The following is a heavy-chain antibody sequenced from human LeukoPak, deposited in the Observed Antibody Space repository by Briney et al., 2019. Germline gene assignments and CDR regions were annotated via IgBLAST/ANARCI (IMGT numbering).Heavy chain of an antibody. D-gene: IGHD3-3*01. Sequence: PSETLSLTCTVSGGFVSSGSYYWSWIRQPPGKGLEWIGYIYYSGSTNYNPSLKSRVTISVDTSKNQFSLKLSSVTAADTAVYYCARGPVWSGYYSVDYWGQGTLVTVSS. J-gene: IGHJ4*02. CDR3: ARGPVWSGYYSVDY. V-gene: IGHV4-61*01. CDR1: GGFVSSGSYY. CDR2: IYYSGST.